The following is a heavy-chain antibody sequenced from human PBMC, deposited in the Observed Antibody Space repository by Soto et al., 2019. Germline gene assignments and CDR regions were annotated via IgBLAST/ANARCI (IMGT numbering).Heavy chain of an antibody. CDR2: ISNTSRTK. D-gene: IGHD1-1*01. Sequence: EVQVVASGGGLIQPGGSLRLSCAGSGFDFSKYNMDWVRQAPGKGLEWISYISNTSRTKFYADSVKGRFTISRDNARSSLFLEMNSLIDEDTAIYYCARDGNRGYDMDVWGQGTTVTVSS. CDR3: ARDGNRGYDMDV. CDR1: GFDFSKYN. J-gene: IGHJ6*02. V-gene: IGHV3-48*02.